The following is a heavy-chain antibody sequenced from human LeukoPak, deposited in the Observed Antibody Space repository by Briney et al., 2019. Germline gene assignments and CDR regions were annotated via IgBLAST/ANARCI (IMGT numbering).Heavy chain of an antibody. J-gene: IGHJ4*02. D-gene: IGHD2-15*01. CDR1: GGSISSYY. V-gene: IGHV4-59*08. CDR3: ASTYCSGGSCYWALDY. Sequence: PSETLSLTCTVSGGSISSYYWSWIRQPPRKGLEWIGYIYYSGSTNYNPSLKSRVTISVDTSKNQFSLKLSSVTAADTAVYYCASTYCSGGSCYWALDYWGQGTLVTVSS. CDR2: IYYSGST.